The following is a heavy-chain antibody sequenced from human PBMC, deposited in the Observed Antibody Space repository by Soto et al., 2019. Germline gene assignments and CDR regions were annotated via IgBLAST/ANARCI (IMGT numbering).Heavy chain of an antibody. J-gene: IGHJ4*02. CDR3: AKQSPGLAFDY. CDR2: IIGSGGRT. CDR1: GFSFSSYS. Sequence: GGSLRLSCAASGFSFSSYSMSWVRQAPGKGLEWVSHIIGSGGRTYYADSVKGRFTISRDNSKDTLYLQMNSLRLEDTALYYCAKQSPGLAFDYWGQGTLVTVSS. V-gene: IGHV3-23*01.